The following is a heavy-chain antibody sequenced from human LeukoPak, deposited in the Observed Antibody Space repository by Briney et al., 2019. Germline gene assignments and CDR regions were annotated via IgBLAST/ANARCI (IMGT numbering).Heavy chain of an antibody. V-gene: IGHV3-21*01. J-gene: IGHJ4*02. CDR1: GFSFSSYT. CDR2: ISSSSSYI. CDR3: ASSMYYYDSSGYYLDF. Sequence: GGSLRLSCAASGFSFSSYTMNWVRQAPGKGLEWVSSISSSSSYIYYADSVKGRLTISRDNAKNSLYLQVNSLRAEDTAVYYCASSMYYYDSSGYYLDFWGQGTRVTVSS. D-gene: IGHD3-22*01.